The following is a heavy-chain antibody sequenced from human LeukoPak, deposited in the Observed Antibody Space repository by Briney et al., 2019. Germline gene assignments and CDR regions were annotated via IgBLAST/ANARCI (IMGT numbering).Heavy chain of an antibody. J-gene: IGHJ4*02. CDR2: INPNSGGT. Sequence: GASVKVSCKASGYTFTSYGISWVRQAPGQGLEWMGWINPNSGGTNYAQKFQGRVTMTRDTSISTAYMELSRLRSDDTAVYYCARDGGDYYPDYWGQGTLVTVSS. V-gene: IGHV1-2*02. CDR1: GYTFTSYG. D-gene: IGHD2-21*02. CDR3: ARDGGDYYPDY.